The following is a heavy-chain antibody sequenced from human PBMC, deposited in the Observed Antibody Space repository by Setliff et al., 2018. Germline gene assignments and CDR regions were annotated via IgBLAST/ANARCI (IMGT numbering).Heavy chain of an antibody. J-gene: IGHJ4*02. CDR3: AAASNYYDY. CDR2: IDWDDDK. V-gene: IGHV2-70*11. CDR1: GFSLSTSGIC. Sequence: SGPTLVNPTQTLTLTCTFSGFSLSTSGICVSWIRQPPGKALEWLARIDWDDDKYYTPSLKTRLTISKDTSKNQVVLTMTNMDPVDTATYYCAAASNYYDYWGQGTLVT.